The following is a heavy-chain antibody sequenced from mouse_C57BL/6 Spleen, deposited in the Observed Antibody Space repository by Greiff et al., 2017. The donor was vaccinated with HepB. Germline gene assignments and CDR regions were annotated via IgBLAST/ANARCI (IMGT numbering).Heavy chain of an antibody. CDR2: IYPGNSDT. D-gene: IGHD2-3*01. CDR1: GYTFTSYW. Sequence: EVQLQQSGTVLARPGASVKMSCKTSGYTFTSYWMHWVKQRPGQGLEWIGAIYPGNSDTSYNQKFKGKAKLTAVTSASTAYMELSSLTNEDSAVYYCTRGPIYDGYGRFAYWGQGTLVTVSA. J-gene: IGHJ3*01. V-gene: IGHV1-5*01. CDR3: TRGPIYDGYGRFAY.